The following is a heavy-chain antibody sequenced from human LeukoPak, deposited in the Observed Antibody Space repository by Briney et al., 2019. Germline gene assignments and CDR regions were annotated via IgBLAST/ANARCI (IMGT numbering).Heavy chain of an antibody. CDR3: ARLIGNWFDP. Sequence: PSETLSLTCSVSGGFISSSSYYWGWIRQPPGKGLEWIGSIYYSGSAYYKPSLKSRFTISVDTSKKQFSLNLSSVTAADTAVYYCARLIGNWFDPWGQGTLVTVSS. J-gene: IGHJ5*02. D-gene: IGHD3-16*02. CDR2: IYYSGSA. CDR1: GGFISSSSYY. V-gene: IGHV4-39*01.